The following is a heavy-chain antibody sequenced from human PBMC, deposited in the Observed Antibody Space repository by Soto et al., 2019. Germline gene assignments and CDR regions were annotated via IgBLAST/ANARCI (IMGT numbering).Heavy chain of an antibody. Sequence: SVTICVTCTVAGGNIIGGCGYWSWKKKPPGKGLDWIGYIYYSGSTYYNPSLKSRVTISVDTSKNQFSLKLSSVTAADTAVYYCARGDYDYVWGSYSAYYYYGMDVWGQGTTVTVSS. CDR2: IYYSGST. V-gene: IGHV4-30-4*01. J-gene: IGHJ6*02. CDR3: ARGDYDYVWGSYSAYYYYGMDV. D-gene: IGHD3-16*01. CDR1: GGNIIGGCGY.